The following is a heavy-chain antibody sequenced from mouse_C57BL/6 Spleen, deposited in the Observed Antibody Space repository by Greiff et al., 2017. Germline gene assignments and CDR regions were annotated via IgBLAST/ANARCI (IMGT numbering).Heavy chain of an antibody. V-gene: IGHV1-82*01. J-gene: IGHJ3*01. Sequence: QVQLQQSGPELVKPGASVKISCKASGYAFSSSWMNWVKQRPGKGLEWIGRIYPGDGDTNYNGKFKGKATLTADKSSSPAYMQLSSLTSEDSAVYFCAREGAWFAYWGQGTLVTVSA. CDR1: GYAFSSSW. CDR3: AREGAWFAY. CDR2: IYPGDGDT.